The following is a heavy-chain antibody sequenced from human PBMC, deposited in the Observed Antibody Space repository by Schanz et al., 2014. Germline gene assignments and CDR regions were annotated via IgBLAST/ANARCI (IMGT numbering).Heavy chain of an antibody. J-gene: IGHJ6*02. CDR3: ASSSYRLLSYYYAMDV. Sequence: QVHLVQSGAEVKKPGSSMKVSCKASGGTFNSYTINWVRQAPGQGLEWMGRIIPILGIANYAQNFQGRVTITADKSTSTAYMELTSLRSEDTAVYYCASSSYRLLSYYYAMDVWGQGTTVNVSS. CDR1: GGTFNSYT. V-gene: IGHV1-69*02. CDR2: IIPILGIA. D-gene: IGHD1-26*01.